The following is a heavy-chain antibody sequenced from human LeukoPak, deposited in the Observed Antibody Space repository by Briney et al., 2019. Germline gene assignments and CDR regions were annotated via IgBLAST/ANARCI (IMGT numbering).Heavy chain of an antibody. CDR3: ARPGPTNDRNPYFQH. V-gene: IGHV5-51*01. CDR1: GYSFTSYW. D-gene: IGHD2-8*01. CDR2: IYPGDSDT. J-gene: IGHJ1*01. Sequence: GESLKISCKGSGYSFTSYWIGWVRQMPGKGLEWMGIIYPGDSDTRYSPSFQGQVTISADKPISTAYLQWSSLKASDTAMYYCARPGPTNDRNPYFQHWGQGTLVTVSS.